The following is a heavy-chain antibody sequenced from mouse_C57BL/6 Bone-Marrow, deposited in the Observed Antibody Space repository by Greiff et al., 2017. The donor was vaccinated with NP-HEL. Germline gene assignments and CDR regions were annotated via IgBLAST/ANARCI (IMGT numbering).Heavy chain of an antibody. CDR1: GFSINSDCY. V-gene: IGHV3-3*01. D-gene: IGHD1-1*01. CDR2: TFYSGIT. Sequence: EVQLQESGPSLVRPSQTLSLTCTVTGFSINSDCYWIWIRQFPGNKLEYIGYTFYSGITYYNPSLESRTYITRDTSKNQFSLKLSSVTTEDTATYYCAREVTTVPYYYAMDYWGQGTSVTVSS. J-gene: IGHJ4*01. CDR3: AREVTTVPYYYAMDY.